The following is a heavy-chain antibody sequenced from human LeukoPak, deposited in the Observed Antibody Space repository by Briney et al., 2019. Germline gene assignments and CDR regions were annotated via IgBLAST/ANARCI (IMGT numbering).Heavy chain of an antibody. D-gene: IGHD6-19*01. CDR1: GGSISSYH. Sequence: SETLSLTCTVSGGSISSYHWSWIRQPAGKGLEWIGRIYTSGSTNYNPSLKSRVTISVDKSKNQFSLKLSSVTAADTAVYYCARGSEGNGWDYWGQGTLVTVSS. CDR2: IYTSGST. V-gene: IGHV4-4*07. J-gene: IGHJ4*02. CDR3: ARGSEGNGWDY.